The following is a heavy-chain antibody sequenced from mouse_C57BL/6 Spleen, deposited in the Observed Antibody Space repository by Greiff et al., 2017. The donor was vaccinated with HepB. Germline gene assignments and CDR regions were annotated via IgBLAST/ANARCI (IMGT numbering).Heavy chain of an antibody. V-gene: IGHV1-72*01. Sequence: VQLQESGAELVKPGASVKLSCKASGYTFTSYWMHWVKQRPGRGLEWIGRIDPNSGGTKYNEKFKSKATLTVDKPASTAYMQLSSLTSEDAAVYYCARDGSSYVWYFDVWGTGTTVTVSS. J-gene: IGHJ1*03. D-gene: IGHD1-1*01. CDR3: ARDGSSYVWYFDV. CDR2: IDPNSGGT. CDR1: GYTFTSYW.